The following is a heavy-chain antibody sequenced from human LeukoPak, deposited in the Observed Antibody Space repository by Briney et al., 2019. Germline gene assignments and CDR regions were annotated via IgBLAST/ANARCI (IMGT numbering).Heavy chain of an antibody. CDR1: GYTFTSYG. D-gene: IGHD2-2*01. V-gene: IGHV1-18*01. J-gene: IGHJ5*02. CDR3: ARVMRYCSSTSCETFDP. Sequence: ASVKVSCKASGYTFTSYGISWVRQAPGQGLEWMGWISAYNGNTNYAQKLQGRVTMTTDTSTSTAYMELRSLRSDDTAVYYCARVMRYCSSTSCETFDPWGQGTLVTVSS. CDR2: ISAYNGNT.